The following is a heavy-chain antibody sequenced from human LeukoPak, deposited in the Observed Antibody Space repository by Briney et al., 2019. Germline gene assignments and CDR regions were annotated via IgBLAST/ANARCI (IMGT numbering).Heavy chain of an antibody. J-gene: IGHJ3*02. D-gene: IGHD6-19*01. V-gene: IGHV1-8*01. CDR1: GYRFSDYY. CDR3: ARGLQENLAWLTAFSAFDI. CDR2: MNPNSGNT. Sequence: ASVKVSCKASGYRFSDYYIHWVRQATGQGLEWMGWMNPNSGNTGYAQKFQGRVTMTRNTSISTAYMELSSLRSDDTAVYYCARGLQENLAWLTAFSAFDIWGQGTMVTVSS.